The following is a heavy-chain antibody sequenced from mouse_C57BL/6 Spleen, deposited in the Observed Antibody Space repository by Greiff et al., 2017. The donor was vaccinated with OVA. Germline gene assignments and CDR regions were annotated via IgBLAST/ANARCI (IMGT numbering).Heavy chain of an antibody. CDR3: AILTGGY. CDR2: IYPGDGDT. Sequence: VQLQESGPELVKPGASVKFSCKASGYAFSSSWMNWVKQRPGKGLEWIGRIYPGDGDTNYNGKFKGKATLTADKSSSTAYMQLSSLTSEYSAVYFCAILTGGYWGQGTTLTVSS. D-gene: IGHD4-1*01. V-gene: IGHV1-82*01. CDR1: GYAFSSSW. J-gene: IGHJ2*01.